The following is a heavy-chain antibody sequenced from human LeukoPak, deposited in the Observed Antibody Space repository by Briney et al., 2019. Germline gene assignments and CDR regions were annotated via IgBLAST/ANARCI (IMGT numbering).Heavy chain of an antibody. CDR3: WRDPNSDYLGAFDF. V-gene: IGHV3-23*01. J-gene: IGHJ3*01. CDR2: ISGSGGST. D-gene: IGHD5-12*01. CDR1: GLAFSSYA. Sequence: GGSLRLSCAASGLAFSSYAMGWVGQAPGKGREWLSAISGSGGSTYYADSVKGRFPISRENSKTTLSLQMNSLRAEARPIYSFWRDPNSDYLGAFDFWGPGTMVAVSS.